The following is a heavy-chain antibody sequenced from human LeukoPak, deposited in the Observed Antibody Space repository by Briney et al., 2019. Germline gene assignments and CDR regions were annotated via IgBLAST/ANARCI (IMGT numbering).Heavy chain of an antibody. J-gene: IGHJ4*02. Sequence: PGRSLRLSCTASGFTFHDTAMHWVRQRPGQGLEWVSGIGWNSGSIGYADSVKGRFTISRDNAKNALYLQMNSLRTEDTAFYFCAKDPSRDYEGSTWGQGTLVTASS. CDR2: IGWNSGSI. D-gene: IGHD4-17*01. CDR3: AKDPSRDYEGST. CDR1: GFTFHDTA. V-gene: IGHV3-9*01.